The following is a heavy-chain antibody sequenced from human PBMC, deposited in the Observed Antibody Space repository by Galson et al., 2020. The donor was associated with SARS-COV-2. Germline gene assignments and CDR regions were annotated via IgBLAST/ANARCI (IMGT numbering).Heavy chain of an antibody. J-gene: IGHJ4*02. CDR2: IYYSGST. CDR3: ARHYLGPRGYSYGKPSDY. CDR1: GGSISSSSYY. Sequence: ASETMSLTCPVSGGSISSSSYYWGWIRQPPGKGLEWIGSIYYSGSTYYNPSLKSRVTISVDTSKNQFSLKLSSLTAADTAVYYCARHYLGPRGYSYGKPSDYGSQGTLVTVSS. V-gene: IGHV4-39*01. D-gene: IGHD5-18*01.